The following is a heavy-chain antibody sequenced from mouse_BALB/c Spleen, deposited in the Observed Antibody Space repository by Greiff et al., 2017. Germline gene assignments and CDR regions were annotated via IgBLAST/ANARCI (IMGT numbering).Heavy chain of an antibody. Sequence: EVQLQESGPELVKPGASVKMSCKASGYTFTDYYMKWVKQSHGKSLEWIGDINPNNGDTFYNQKFKGKATLTVDKSSSTAYMQLNSLTSEDSAVYYCAREGYLYYGSRGGYAMDYWGQGTSVTVSS. D-gene: IGHD1-1*01. CDR3: AREGYLYYGSRGGYAMDY. J-gene: IGHJ4*01. CDR1: GYTFTDYY. V-gene: IGHV1-26*01. CDR2: INPNNGDT.